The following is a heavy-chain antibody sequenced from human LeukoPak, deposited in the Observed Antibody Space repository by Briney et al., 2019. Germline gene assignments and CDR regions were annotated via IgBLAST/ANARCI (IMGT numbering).Heavy chain of an antibody. D-gene: IGHD3-3*01. CDR3: AREGDYYDFWSGFKRNNWFDP. V-gene: IGHV1-2*02. CDR1: GYTFTGYY. Sequence: GASVKVSCKASGYTFTGYYMHWVRQAPGQGLEWMGGINPNSGGTNYAQKFQGRVTMTKDTSISTAYMELSRLRSDDTAVYYCAREGDYYDFWSGFKRNNWFDPWGQGTLVTVSS. J-gene: IGHJ5*02. CDR2: INPNSGGT.